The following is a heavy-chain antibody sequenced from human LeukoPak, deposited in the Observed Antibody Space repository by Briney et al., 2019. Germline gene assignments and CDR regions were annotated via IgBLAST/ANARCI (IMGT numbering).Heavy chain of an antibody. D-gene: IGHD3-3*01. Sequence: SVKVSCKASGGTFSSYAISWVRQAPGQGLEWMGGIIPIFGTANYAQKFQGRVTITADESTSTAYMELSSLRSEDTAVYYCARENFWSGYFGYYYYGMDVWGQGTTVTVSS. CDR1: GGTFSSYA. CDR3: ARENFWSGYFGYYYYGMDV. CDR2: IIPIFGTA. J-gene: IGHJ6*02. V-gene: IGHV1-69*13.